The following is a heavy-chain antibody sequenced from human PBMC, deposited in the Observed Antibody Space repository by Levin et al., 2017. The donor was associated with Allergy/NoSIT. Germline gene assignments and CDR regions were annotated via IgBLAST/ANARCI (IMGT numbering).Heavy chain of an antibody. V-gene: IGHV3-74*01. J-gene: IGHJ2*01. CDR3: ARDRLLIAPTLRYFDL. D-gene: IGHD3-16*01. CDR1: GFTFSSYW. Sequence: GGSLRLSCAASGFTFSSYWMHWVRQAPGKGLVWVSRINSDGSSTSYADSVKGRFTISRDNAKNTLYLQMNSLRAEDTAVYYCARDRLLIAPTLRYFDLWGRGTLVTVSS. CDR2: INSDGSST.